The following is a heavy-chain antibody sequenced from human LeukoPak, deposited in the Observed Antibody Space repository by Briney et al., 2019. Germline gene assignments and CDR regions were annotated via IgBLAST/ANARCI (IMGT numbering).Heavy chain of an antibody. CDR1: GFTFSSYA. CDR3: AKLPARRYSSSWYLDY. D-gene: IGHD6-13*01. CDR2: ISGSGGST. Sequence: GGSLRLSCAASGFTFSSYAMSWVRQAPGKGLEWVSAISGSGGSTYYADSVKGRFTISRDNPKNTLYLQMNSLRAEDTAVYYCAKLPARRYSSSWYLDYWGQGTLVTVSS. V-gene: IGHV3-23*01. J-gene: IGHJ4*02.